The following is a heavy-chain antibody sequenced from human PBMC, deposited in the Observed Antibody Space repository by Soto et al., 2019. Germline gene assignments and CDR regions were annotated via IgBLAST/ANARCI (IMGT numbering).Heavy chain of an antibody. CDR3: ARDTAATDY. CDR1: GYTFTSYH. J-gene: IGHJ4*02. Sequence: QVQLVQSGAEVKKPGASVKVSCKTSGYTFTSYHISWVRQAPGQGLEWMGWISAYNTNTNYAQKFQGRVTMTTDTLARTAYRELRSLRSDATAGYYCARDTAATDYWGQGTLVTVSS. V-gene: IGHV1-18*01. CDR2: ISAYNTNT. D-gene: IGHD6-25*01.